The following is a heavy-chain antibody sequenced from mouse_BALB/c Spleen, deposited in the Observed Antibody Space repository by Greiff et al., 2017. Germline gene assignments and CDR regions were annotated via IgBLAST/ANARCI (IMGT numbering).Heavy chain of an antibody. J-gene: IGHJ2*01. CDR1: GFSLTSYG. CDR3: ARGIYYYGSSYYLYFDY. V-gene: IGHV2-9*02. Sequence: VKLMESGPGLVAPSQSLSITCTVSGFSLTSYGVHWVRQPPGKGLEWLGVIWAGGSTNYNSALMSRLSISKDNSKSQVFLKMNSLQTDDTAMYYCARGIYYYGSSYYLYFDYWGQGTTLTVSS. D-gene: IGHD1-1*01. CDR2: IWAGGST.